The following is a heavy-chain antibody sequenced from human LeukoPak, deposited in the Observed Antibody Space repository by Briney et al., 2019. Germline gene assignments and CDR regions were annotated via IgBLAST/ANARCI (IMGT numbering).Heavy chain of an antibody. CDR2: ISAYNGNT. V-gene: IGHV1-18*01. Sequence: ASVKVSCKASGYTFTSYGISWVRQAPGQGLEGMGWISAYNGNTNYAQKLQGRVTMTTDTSTSTAHMELRRLRSDDTAVYYCARDLKVYAMGGYAFDTWGQGTMVTVSS. CDR3: ARDLKVYAMGGYAFDT. J-gene: IGHJ3*02. D-gene: IGHD2-8*01. CDR1: GYTFTSYG.